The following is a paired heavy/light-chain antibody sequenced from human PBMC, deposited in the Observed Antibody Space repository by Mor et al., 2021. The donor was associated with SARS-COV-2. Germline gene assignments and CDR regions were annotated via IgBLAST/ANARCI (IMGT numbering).Heavy chain of an antibody. D-gene: IGHD3-3*01. CDR2: ISSIGSDI. Sequence: EEQLVESGGGLVKPGGSLRLSCAASGFTFSGYSMNWVRQAPGKGLEWVSSISSIGSDIYYADSVKGRFTVSRDNAENSLYLQMNTLKAEDTAVYYCAKDRSLFGGGPYNYGMDVWGQGTTVTVSS. CDR3: AKDRSLFGGGPYNYGMDV. CDR1: GFTFSGYS. V-gene: IGHV3-21*02. J-gene: IGHJ6*02.
Light chain of an antibody. Sequence: DIQMTQSPSSLSASVGDRVTITCRASQGIGNYLAWYQQKPGKVPKLLIFGALTLQPGVPSRFSGSASGSDFTLTISSLQPEDVATYFCQKYNTAPRTFGQGTKVDMK. J-gene: IGKJ1*01. CDR3: QKYNTAPRT. CDR1: QGIGNY. V-gene: IGKV1-27*01. CDR2: GAL.